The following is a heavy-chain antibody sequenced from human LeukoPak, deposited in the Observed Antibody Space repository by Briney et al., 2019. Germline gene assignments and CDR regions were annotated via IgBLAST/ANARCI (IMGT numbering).Heavy chain of an antibody. CDR2: INHSGSI. J-gene: IGHJ3*02. D-gene: IGHD2-15*01. Sequence: SETLSLTCAVDGGSLSDYYWNWNWIRQPPGKGLEWIGEINHSGSINYNPPLKSRVTISLDTSKNQFSLKVNSLTAADTAVYYCARGRSQSRAFDIWGQGTKVTVSS. CDR1: GGSLSDYY. CDR3: ARGRSQSRAFDI. V-gene: IGHV4-34*01.